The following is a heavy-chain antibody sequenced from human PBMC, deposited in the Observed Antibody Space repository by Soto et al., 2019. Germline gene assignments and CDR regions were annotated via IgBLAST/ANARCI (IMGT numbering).Heavy chain of an antibody. D-gene: IGHD3-16*01. CDR3: ATAYSVNDAFDI. Sequence: GETLKISCKGSGYSFTSYCISWVRQMPGKGLEWMGRIDPSDSYTNYSPSFQGHVTISADKSISTAYLQWSSLKASDTAMYYCATAYSVNDAFDIWGQGTMVTVSS. CDR1: GYSFTSYC. V-gene: IGHV5-10-1*01. CDR2: IDPSDSYT. J-gene: IGHJ3*02.